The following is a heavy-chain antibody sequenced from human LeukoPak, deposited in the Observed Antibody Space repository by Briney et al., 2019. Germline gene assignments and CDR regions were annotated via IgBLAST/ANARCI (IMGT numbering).Heavy chain of an antibody. CDR1: GFTFSSYG. Sequence: RGSLRLSCAASGFTFSSYGMHWVRQAPGKGLEWVAFIRYDGSNKYYADSVKGRFTISRDNSKNTLYLQMNSLRAEDTAVYYCACSSTRTYYYYMDVWGKGTTVTISS. CDR3: ACSSTRTYYYYMDV. V-gene: IGHV3-30*02. D-gene: IGHD2-2*01. J-gene: IGHJ6*03. CDR2: IRYDGSNK.